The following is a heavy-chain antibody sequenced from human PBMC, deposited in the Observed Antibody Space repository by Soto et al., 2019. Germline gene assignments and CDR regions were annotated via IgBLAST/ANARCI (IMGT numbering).Heavy chain of an antibody. J-gene: IGHJ5*02. CDR2: IYYSGRT. CDR3: ARGQREYFAHSNWLDP. Sequence: SETLSLTCTVSGASISSYYWSWIRQPPGKGLEWIGYIYYSGRTNYNPSLKSRVTMSVDTSKNQFSLKLSSVTAADTAVYYCARGQREYFAHSNWLDPWGQGTLVTFSS. V-gene: IGHV4-59*12. CDR1: GASISSYY. D-gene: IGHD3-9*01.